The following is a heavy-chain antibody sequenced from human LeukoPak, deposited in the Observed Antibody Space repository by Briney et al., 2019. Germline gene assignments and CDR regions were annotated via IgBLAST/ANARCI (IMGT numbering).Heavy chain of an antibody. J-gene: IGHJ4*02. CDR1: GDSLSRSTYF. D-gene: IGHD1-14*01. CDR2: MSHIGNT. CDR3: ASYRRERDYYFDD. V-gene: IGHV4-39*01. Sequence: SETLSLTCTLSGDSLSRSTYFWGWLRQPPGKGLEWIGSMSHIGNTYYNPSLKSRVIISVDTCKNQVSLKLSSVTAAGTAVYYCASYRRERDYYFDDWGQGTLVTV.